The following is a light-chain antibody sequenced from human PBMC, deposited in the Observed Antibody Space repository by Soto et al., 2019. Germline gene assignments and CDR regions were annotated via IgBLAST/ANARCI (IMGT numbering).Light chain of an antibody. CDR2: GAS. CDR1: QSVSSN. CDR3: QKYNNWPPNYT. Sequence: EIVMTQSPATLSVSPGERATLSCRASQSVSSNLAWYQQKPGQAPRILIYGASTRATGIPARFSGSGSGTEFTLTISSLPSEDFAVYYCQKYNNWPPNYTFGQGTKLEIK. J-gene: IGKJ2*01. V-gene: IGKV3-15*01.